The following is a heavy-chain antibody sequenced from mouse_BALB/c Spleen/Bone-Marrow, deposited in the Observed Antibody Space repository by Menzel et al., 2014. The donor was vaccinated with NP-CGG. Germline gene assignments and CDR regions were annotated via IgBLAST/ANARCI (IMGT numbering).Heavy chain of an antibody. CDR1: GFSLTSYG. CDR3: ARDWEDYAMDY. V-gene: IGHV2-9*02. J-gene: IGHJ4*01. D-gene: IGHD4-1*01. CDR2: IWAGGGT. Sequence: QVQLQQSGPGLVAPSQSLSITCTVSGFSLTSYGVHWVRQPPGKGLEWLGVIWAGGGTNYNSALMSRLSISKDNSKSQVFLKMNSLQTDDTAMYYCARDWEDYAMDYWGQGTSVTVPS.